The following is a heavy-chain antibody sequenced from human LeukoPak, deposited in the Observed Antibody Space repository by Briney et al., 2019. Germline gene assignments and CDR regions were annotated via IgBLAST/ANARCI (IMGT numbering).Heavy chain of an antibody. J-gene: IGHJ3*02. V-gene: IGHV3-66*02. D-gene: IGHD2-2*01. Sequence: PGGSLRLSCAASGFTVSSNYMSWVRQAPGKGLEWVSGIYSGGSTYYADSVKGRFTISRDNSKNTLYLQMNSLRAEDTAVYYCARDKYADDAFDIWGQGTMVTVSS. CDR1: GFTVSSNY. CDR2: IYSGGST. CDR3: ARDKYADDAFDI.